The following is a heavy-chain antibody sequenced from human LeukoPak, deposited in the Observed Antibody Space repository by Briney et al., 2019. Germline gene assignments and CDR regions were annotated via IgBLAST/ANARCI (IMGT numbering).Heavy chain of an antibody. CDR2: ISGSGGST. V-gene: IGHV3-23*01. CDR3: AKDRTWELERQGAFDI. CDR1: GFTFSSYA. D-gene: IGHD1-1*01. J-gene: IGHJ3*02. Sequence: GGSLRLSCAASGFTFSSYAMSWVRQAPGKGPEWVSAISGSGGSTYYADSVKGRFTISRDNSKNTLYLQMNSLRAEDTAVYYCAKDRTWELERQGAFDIWGQGTMVTVSS.